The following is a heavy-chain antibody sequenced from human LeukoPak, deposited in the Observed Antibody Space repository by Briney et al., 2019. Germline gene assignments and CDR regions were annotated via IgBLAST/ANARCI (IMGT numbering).Heavy chain of an antibody. Sequence: PGGSLRLSCAASEFTFSSYWMHWVRQAPGKGLVWVSHINSDGSSISYADSVKGRFTISRDNAKNTLYLQMNSLRAEDTAVYYCARAGGSDSSGYYQGAFDMWGQGTMVTVSS. D-gene: IGHD3-22*01. V-gene: IGHV3-74*01. CDR1: EFTFSSYW. J-gene: IGHJ3*02. CDR2: INSDGSSI. CDR3: ARAGGSDSSGYYQGAFDM.